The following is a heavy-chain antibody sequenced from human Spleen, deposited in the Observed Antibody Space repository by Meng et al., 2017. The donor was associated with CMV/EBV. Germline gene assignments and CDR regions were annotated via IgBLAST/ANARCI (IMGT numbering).Heavy chain of an antibody. Sequence: QLQLPQWAAGLLKPSEALSLTCAVYGGSFSGYYWSWIRQPPGKGLEWIGEINHSGSTNYNPSLKSRVTISVDMSKNQFSLKLSSVTAADTAVYYCASRRFLEWLRFGYWGQGTLVTVSS. CDR1: GGSFSGYY. D-gene: IGHD3-3*01. CDR2: INHSGST. J-gene: IGHJ4*02. CDR3: ASRRFLEWLRFGY. V-gene: IGHV4-34*01.